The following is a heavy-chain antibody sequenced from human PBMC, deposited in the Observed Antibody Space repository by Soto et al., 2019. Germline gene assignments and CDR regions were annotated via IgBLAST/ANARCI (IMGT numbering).Heavy chain of an antibody. CDR2: ISPANGRT. CDR1: GYTLTQYA. J-gene: IGHJ6*03. Sequence: QAHLLQAGGEVRRPGASVTVSCKASGYTLTQYAIVWVRQAPGQGFEWMGWISPANGRTDYGLNFQGALTMTTDASTDSAYIQLRSLTPDDTATYFCARLPADDRRNSGASDGTPYYFLYMDVWGGGTTITVS. CDR3: ARLPADDRRNSGASDGTPYYFLYMDV. V-gene: IGHV1-18*01. D-gene: IGHD1-1*01.